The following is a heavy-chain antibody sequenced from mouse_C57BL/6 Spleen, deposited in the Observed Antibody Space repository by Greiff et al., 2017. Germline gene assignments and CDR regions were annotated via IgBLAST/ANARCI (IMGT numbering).Heavy chain of an antibody. Sequence: VQLKESGPGLVAPSQSLSITCTGSGFSLTSYGVSWVRQPPGKGLEWLGVIWGDGGTNYHSALISRLHIRKDNSKSQVFLKLNSLQTDDTATYYCAIYDYDGAWFAYWGQGTLVTVSA. J-gene: IGHJ3*01. D-gene: IGHD2-4*01. V-gene: IGHV2-3*01. CDR2: IWGDGGT. CDR3: AIYDYDGAWFAY. CDR1: GFSLTSYG.